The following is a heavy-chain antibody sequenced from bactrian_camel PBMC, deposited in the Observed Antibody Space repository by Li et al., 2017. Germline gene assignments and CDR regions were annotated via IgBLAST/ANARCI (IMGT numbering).Heavy chain of an antibody. Sequence: QLVESGGGSAQVGGSLRLSCTTFPGTAFKAWFRQIPGKEREGVAAIFTGSGRDYYAASVTGRFTISQDNTKTTVYLQMDNLQPEDTAIYYCAANTIFRGAHRVPWSEDVAYWGQGTQVTVS. CDR1: PGTAF. CDR3: AANTIFRGAHRVPWSEDVAY. CDR2: IFTGSGRD. D-gene: IGHD5*01. J-gene: IGHJ4*01. V-gene: IGHV3S54*01.